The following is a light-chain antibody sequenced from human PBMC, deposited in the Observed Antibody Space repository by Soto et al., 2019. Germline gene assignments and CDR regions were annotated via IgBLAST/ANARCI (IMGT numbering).Light chain of an antibody. CDR1: QSVHSN. J-gene: IGKJ4*01. Sequence: EIVMTQSPATLSLSPGETATLSCRASQSVHSNLAWFQQHPGQAPRLLIYGASSRATGIPVRFSGSGSGTEFTLTISSLQPEDFAVYYCKQYTDWPWGTFGGGTKVEIX. V-gene: IGKV3-15*01. CDR3: KQYTDWPWGT. CDR2: GAS.